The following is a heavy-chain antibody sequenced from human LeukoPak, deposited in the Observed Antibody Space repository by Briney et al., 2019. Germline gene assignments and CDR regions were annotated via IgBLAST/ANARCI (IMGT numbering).Heavy chain of an antibody. CDR1: GFTFSRFG. CDR2: ISYDGSNK. CDR3: ARDRSQVFDP. V-gene: IGHV3-30*03. D-gene: IGHD2-15*01. J-gene: IGHJ5*02. Sequence: GRSLRLSCAASGFTFSRFGMHWVRQAPGKGLEWVAVISYDGSNKYYADSVKGRFTISRDNSKNTLYLQMNSLRVEDTAVYYCARDRSQVFDPWGQGTLVTVSS.